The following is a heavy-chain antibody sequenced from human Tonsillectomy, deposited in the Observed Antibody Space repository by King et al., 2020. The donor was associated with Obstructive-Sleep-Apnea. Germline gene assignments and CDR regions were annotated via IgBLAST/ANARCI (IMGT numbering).Heavy chain of an antibody. Sequence: VQLVESGGGVVQPGGSLRLSCAASGFTFSSYGMHWVRQAPGKGLEWVAFIRYDGSNKYYADSVKGRFTISRDNSKNTLYLQMNSLRAEDTAVYYCVGEGLRLGELSWPIWGQGTLVTVSS. CDR1: GFTFSSYG. V-gene: IGHV3-30*02. D-gene: IGHD3-16*02. J-gene: IGHJ4*02. CDR3: VGEGLRLGELSWPI. CDR2: IRYDGSNK.